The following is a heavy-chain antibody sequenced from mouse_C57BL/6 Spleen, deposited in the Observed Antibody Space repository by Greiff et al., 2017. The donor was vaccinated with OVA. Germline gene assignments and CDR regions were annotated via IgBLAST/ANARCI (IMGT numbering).Heavy chain of an antibody. V-gene: IGHV1-26*01. CDR1: GYTFTDYY. J-gene: IGHJ1*03. CDR2: INTNNGGP. Sequence: EVQLQQSGPELVKPGASVKISCKASGYTFTDYYMNWVKPSHGKSLEWIGDINTNNGGPSYHQQLQGKATLTVAKSYSTACNDVRSQTTDYSADYCGARRGALLWRYFYVWGTGTTVTVSS. CDR3: ARRGALLWRYFYV. D-gene: IGHD2-1*01.